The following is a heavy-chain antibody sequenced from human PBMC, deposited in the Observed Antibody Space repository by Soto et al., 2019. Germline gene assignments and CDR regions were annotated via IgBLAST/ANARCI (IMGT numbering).Heavy chain of an antibody. CDR1: GFTFSNAS. V-gene: IGHV3-15*07. D-gene: IGHD2-2*01. Sequence: EVQLLESGGGLVKPGGSLRLSCAASGFTFSNASMNWVRQAPGKGLEWVGRIKSKTDGGTTDYAAPVKGRFTISRDDSKDTLYVQMTSLKTADPAVYDCGSRHSAIITSSFHYWGQGTLVTVSS. CDR2: IKSKTDGGTT. CDR3: GSRHSAIITSSFHY. J-gene: IGHJ4*02.